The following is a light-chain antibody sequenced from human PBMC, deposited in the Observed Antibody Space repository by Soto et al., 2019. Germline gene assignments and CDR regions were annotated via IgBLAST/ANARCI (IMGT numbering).Light chain of an antibody. CDR2: DVS. J-gene: IGLJ1*01. Sequence: QSALTQPASVSGSPGQSITISCTGTSSDVGGYNYVSWYQQHPGKAPKLMIYDVSNRPSGVSNRFSGSKSGNTASLTISGLQAEEEADYYCSSYTSRSTPLYVFGAGTKVTVL. CDR1: SSDVGGYNY. CDR3: SSYTSRSTPLYV. V-gene: IGLV2-14*01.